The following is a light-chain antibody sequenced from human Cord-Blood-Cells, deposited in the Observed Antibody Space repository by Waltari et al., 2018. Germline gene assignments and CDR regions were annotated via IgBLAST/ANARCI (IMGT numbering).Light chain of an antibody. J-gene: IGLJ3*02. Sequence: QSALTQPRSVSGSPGQSVTIPCTGTSSDFGGYNYVSWYQQQPGKAPKPMIYDVIKRPSGVPDRFSGSKSGNTASLTISGLHAEDEADYYCCSYAGSYTWVFGGGTKLTVL. V-gene: IGLV2-11*01. CDR2: DVI. CDR1: SSDFGGYNY. CDR3: CSYAGSYTWV.